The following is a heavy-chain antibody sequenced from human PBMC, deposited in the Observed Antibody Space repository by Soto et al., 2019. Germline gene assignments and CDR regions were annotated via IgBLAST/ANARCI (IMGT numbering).Heavy chain of an antibody. J-gene: IGHJ6*02. Sequence: TRYGIGWARQAPGQGLEWMGWINTYNGNTNYAQNVQGRVTLTTDTFTSTAYMELRSLRSNDTAIYYCAMVDVYVTPSPQDVWGQGTTVIVSS. D-gene: IGHD3-16*01. V-gene: IGHV1-18*01. CDR3: AMVDVYVTPSPQDV. CDR1: TRYG. CDR2: INTYNGNT.